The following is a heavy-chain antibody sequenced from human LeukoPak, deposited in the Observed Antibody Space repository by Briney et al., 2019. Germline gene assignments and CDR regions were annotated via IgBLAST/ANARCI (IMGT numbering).Heavy chain of an antibody. CDR1: GFTFSTYA. J-gene: IGHJ4*02. Sequence: GVSLRLSCAASGFTFSTYAMHWVRQAPGRGLEWVAIISYDGNTKYYADSLKGRFTISRDNSKNTLYLQMNSLRPEDTAVYYCARDDDGRGDSDHWGQGTLVTVSP. CDR3: ARDDDGRGDSDH. D-gene: IGHD1-26*01. CDR2: ISYDGNTK. V-gene: IGHV3-30-3*01.